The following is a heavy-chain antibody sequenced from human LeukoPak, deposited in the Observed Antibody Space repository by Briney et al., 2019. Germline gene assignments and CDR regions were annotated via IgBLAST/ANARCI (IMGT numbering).Heavy chain of an antibody. J-gene: IGHJ4*02. D-gene: IGHD2-2*01. V-gene: IGHV3-23*01. CDR2: ISGSDGST. CDR1: GFTFSSYA. CDR3: AKVETSGGANCYALDY. Sequence: GGSLRLSCAASGFTFSSYAMSWVRQAPDKGLEWVSAISGSDGSTYYADSVKGRFTISRDDSQNTLYLQMNSLSAEDTAVYYCAKVETSGGANCYALDYWGQGTLVTVSS.